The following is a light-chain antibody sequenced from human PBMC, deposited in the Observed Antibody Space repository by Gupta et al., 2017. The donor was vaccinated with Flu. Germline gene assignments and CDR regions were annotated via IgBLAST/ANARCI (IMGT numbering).Light chain of an antibody. J-gene: IGKJ1*01. CDR2: GVS. V-gene: IGKV3-20*01. Sequence: GTLSLSAGERATLSCRASQNVNNNYLAWYQQKPGQAPRLIIYGVSRRATGIPDRFSGSGSGTDFTLTISRLEPEDFAVYYCQQYSSSPETFGQGTKVEIK. CDR3: QQYSSSPET. CDR1: QNVNNNY.